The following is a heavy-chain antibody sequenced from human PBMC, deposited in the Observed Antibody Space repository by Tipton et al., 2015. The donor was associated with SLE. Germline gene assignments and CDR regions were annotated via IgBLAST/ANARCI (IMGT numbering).Heavy chain of an antibody. CDR2: PNHSGST. J-gene: IGHJ1*01. CDR3: ARRIVAAFCL. D-gene: IGHD6-25*01. Sequence: TLSLTCAVYGGAFSGYYLTWVRQPPGKGLEWLGEPNHSGSTTYNPSLKSRVTISVDTSKKQFSLKLRSVTAADTAVYYCARRIVAAFCLWGKATLVTVSS. CDR1: GGAFSGYY. V-gene: IGHV4-34*01.